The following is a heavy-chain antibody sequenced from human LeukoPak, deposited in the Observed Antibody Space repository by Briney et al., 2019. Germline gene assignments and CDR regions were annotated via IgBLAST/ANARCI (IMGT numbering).Heavy chain of an antibody. V-gene: IGHV3-53*01. CDR2: IYSGGST. J-gene: IGHJ3*02. CDR3: ARGAKLAFDI. Sequence: QAGGSLRLSGAASGFTVSSNYMSWVRQAPGTGLEWVSVIYSGGSTYYADSVKGRFTISRDNSKNTLYLQMNSLRAEDTAVYYCARGAKLAFDIWGQGTMVTVSS. CDR1: GFTVSSNY. D-gene: IGHD4/OR15-4a*01.